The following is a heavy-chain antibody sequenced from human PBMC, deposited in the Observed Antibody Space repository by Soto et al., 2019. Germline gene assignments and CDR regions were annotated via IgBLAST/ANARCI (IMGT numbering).Heavy chain of an antibody. V-gene: IGHV3-33*01. Sequence: PGGSLRLSCAASGVTSSSYGMHWVRQAPGKGLEWVAVIWYDGSNKYYADSVKGRLTISRDNSKNTLYLQMNSLRAEDTAVYYCASGGLEYCGGDCYGSRYFQHWGQGTLVTVSS. CDR3: ASGGLEYCGGDCYGSRYFQH. CDR1: GVTSSSYG. CDR2: IWYDGSNK. D-gene: IGHD2-21*02. J-gene: IGHJ1*01.